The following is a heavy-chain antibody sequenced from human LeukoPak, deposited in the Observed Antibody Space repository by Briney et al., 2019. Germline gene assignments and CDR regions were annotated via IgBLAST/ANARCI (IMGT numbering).Heavy chain of an antibody. D-gene: IGHD4-17*01. Sequence: GGSLRLSCAASGFTFSDYYMSWVRQAPGKGLEGVSYVSSSGSTIYYADSVKGRFTISRDNAKNPLYLQMNSLRAEDTAVYYCAREPISSYGDNYYYYYYMDVWGKGTTVTVSS. CDR3: AREPISSYGDNYYYYYYMDV. CDR2: VSSSGSTI. V-gene: IGHV3-11*04. CDR1: GFTFSDYY. J-gene: IGHJ6*03.